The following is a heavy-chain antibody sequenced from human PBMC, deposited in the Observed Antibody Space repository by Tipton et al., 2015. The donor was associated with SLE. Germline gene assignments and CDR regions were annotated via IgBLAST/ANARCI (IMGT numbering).Heavy chain of an antibody. J-gene: IGHJ4*02. CDR3: AVTYYDFWSGYPFDY. CDR1: GGSISSYY. CDR2: IYYSGST. Sequence: TLSLTCTVSGGSISSYYWSWIRHPPGKGLEWIGYIYYSGSTNYNPSLKSRVTISVDTSKNQFSLKLSSVTAANTAVYYCAVTYYDFWSGYPFDYWGQGTLVTVSS. D-gene: IGHD3-3*01. V-gene: IGHV4-59*01.